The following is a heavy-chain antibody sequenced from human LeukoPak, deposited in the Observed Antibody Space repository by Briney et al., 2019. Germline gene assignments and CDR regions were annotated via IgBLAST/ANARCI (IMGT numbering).Heavy chain of an antibody. Sequence: GGSLRLSCAASGFTFSSYWMSWVRQAPGKGLEWVANIKQDGSEKYYVDSVKGRFTISRDNAKNSLYLQMNSLRAEDTAVYYCARDPGVDYAAYYFDYWGQGTLVTVSS. V-gene: IGHV3-7*01. J-gene: IGHJ4*02. D-gene: IGHD4-17*01. CDR3: ARDPGVDYAAYYFDY. CDR2: IKQDGSEK. CDR1: GFTFSSYW.